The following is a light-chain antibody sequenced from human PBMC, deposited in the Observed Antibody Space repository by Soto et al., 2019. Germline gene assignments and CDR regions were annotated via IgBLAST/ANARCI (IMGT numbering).Light chain of an antibody. Sequence: EIVLTQSPATLSLSPGERATLSCRASQSVSSYLAWYEQKPGQAPRLLIYDASNRATGIPARFSGSGSGTDFTLTISSLEPEDSAVYYCQHGSNWPPTFGGGTKVEIK. CDR1: QSVSSY. J-gene: IGKJ4*01. CDR2: DAS. CDR3: QHGSNWPPT. V-gene: IGKV3-11*01.